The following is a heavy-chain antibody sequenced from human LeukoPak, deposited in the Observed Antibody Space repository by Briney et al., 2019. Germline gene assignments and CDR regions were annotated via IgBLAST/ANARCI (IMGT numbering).Heavy chain of an antibody. D-gene: IGHD3-22*01. CDR1: GFTFSSYS. V-gene: IGHV3-21*01. Sequence: GGSLRLSCAASGFTFSSYSMNWVRQAPGKGLEWVPSISSSSSYIYYADSVKGRFTISRDNAKNSLYLQMNSLRAEDTAVYYCAREQDSSGYYTNFDYWGQGTLVTVSS. CDR2: ISSSSSYI. CDR3: AREQDSSGYYTNFDY. J-gene: IGHJ4*02.